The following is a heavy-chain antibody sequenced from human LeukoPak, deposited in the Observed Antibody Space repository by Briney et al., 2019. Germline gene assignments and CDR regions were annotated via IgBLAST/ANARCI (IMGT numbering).Heavy chain of an antibody. CDR1: GGSISSNNW. V-gene: IGHV4-4*02. Sequence: SETLSLTCAVSGGSISSNNWWSWVRQPPGKGLEWIGEIHHSGSTNYNPSLKSRVTISIDKSKNQFSLKLSSVTAADTAVYYCAKKIAVPANYFDCWGRGTLVTVSS. J-gene: IGHJ4*02. CDR2: IHHSGST. D-gene: IGHD6-19*01. CDR3: AKKIAVPANYFDC.